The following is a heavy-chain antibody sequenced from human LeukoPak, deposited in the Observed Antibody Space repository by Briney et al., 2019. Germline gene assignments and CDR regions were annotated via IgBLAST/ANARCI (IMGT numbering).Heavy chain of an antibody. V-gene: IGHV3-23*01. CDR2: ISGSGGST. J-gene: IGHJ3*02. CDR1: GFTFSSYA. D-gene: IGHD3-22*01. CDR3: AKVNYDSSGYDAFDI. Sequence: GGSLRLSCAASGFTFSSYAMSWVRQAPGKGLEWVSAISGSGGSTYYADSVKGRFTISRDNSKNALYLQMNSLRAEDTAVYYCAKVNYDSSGYDAFDIWGQGTMVTVSS.